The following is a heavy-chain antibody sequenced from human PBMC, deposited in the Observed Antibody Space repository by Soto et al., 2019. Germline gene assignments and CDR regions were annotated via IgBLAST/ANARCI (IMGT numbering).Heavy chain of an antibody. V-gene: IGHV4-34*01. CDR1: GGSFSGYY. D-gene: IGHD5-12*01. CDR2: INHSGST. Sequence: SETLSLTCAVYGGSFSGYYWSWIRQPPGKGLEWIGEINHSGSTNYNPSLKSRVTISVDTSKNQFFLKLSSVTAADTAVYYCARGEYSGYDPSGYYYYMDVWGKGTTVTVSS. J-gene: IGHJ6*03. CDR3: ARGEYSGYDPSGYYYYMDV.